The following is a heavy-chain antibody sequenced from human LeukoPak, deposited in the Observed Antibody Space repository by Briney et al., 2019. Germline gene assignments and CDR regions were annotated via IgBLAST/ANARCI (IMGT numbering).Heavy chain of an antibody. CDR3: ARAVVVVPAAPYYYYYMDV. Sequence: GGSLRLSCAASGFTFSRLAMTWVRQAPGKGLEWVSTISASGPYYADAVRGRFTISRDNSRNTLSLQMDSLRAEDTAVSYCARAVVVVPAAPYYYYYMDVWGKGTTVTVSS. V-gene: IGHV3-23*01. D-gene: IGHD2-2*01. CDR2: ISASGP. CDR1: GFTFSRLA. J-gene: IGHJ6*03.